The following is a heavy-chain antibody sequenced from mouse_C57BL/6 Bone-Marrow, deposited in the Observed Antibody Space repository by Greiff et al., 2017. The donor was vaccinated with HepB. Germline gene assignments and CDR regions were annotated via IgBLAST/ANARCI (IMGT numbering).Heavy chain of an antibody. CDR3: ARWLLPYYAMDY. D-gene: IGHD2-3*01. Sequence: VKLVESGAELARPGASVKLSCKASGYTFTSYGISWVKQRTGQGLEWIGEIYPRSGNTYYNEKFKGKATLTADKSSSTAYMELRSLTSEDSAVYFCARWLLPYYAMDYWGQGTSVTVSS. V-gene: IGHV1-81*01. CDR1: GYTFTSYG. J-gene: IGHJ4*01. CDR2: IYPRSGNT.